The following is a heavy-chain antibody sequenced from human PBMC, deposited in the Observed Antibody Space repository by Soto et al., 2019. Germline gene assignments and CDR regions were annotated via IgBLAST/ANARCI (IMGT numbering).Heavy chain of an antibody. Sequence: GGSLRLSCAASGFTFSSYWMSWVRQAPGKGLEWVANIKQDGSEKYYVDSVKGRFTISRDNAKNSLYLQMNSLRAEDTAVYYCARKNGSGSYYTYYYYYYMDVWGKGTTVTVSS. CDR1: GFTFSSYW. J-gene: IGHJ6*03. CDR2: IKQDGSEK. CDR3: ARKNGSGSYYTYYYYYYMDV. V-gene: IGHV3-7*01. D-gene: IGHD3-10*01.